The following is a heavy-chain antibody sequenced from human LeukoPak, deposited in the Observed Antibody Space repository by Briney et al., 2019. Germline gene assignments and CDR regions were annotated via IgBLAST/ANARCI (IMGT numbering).Heavy chain of an antibody. CDR2: ISYDGSNK. CDR1: VLTFSSYG. J-gene: IGHJ4*02. CDR3: AREQSSGSYYKFDY. V-gene: IGHV3-30*03. D-gene: IGHD3-10*01. Sequence: GGSLRLSCAASVLTFSSYGMHWVRQAPGKGLEWVAVISYDGSNKYYADSVKGRFTISRDNSKNTLYLQMNSLRAEDTAVYYCAREQSSGSYYKFDYWGQGTLVTVSS.